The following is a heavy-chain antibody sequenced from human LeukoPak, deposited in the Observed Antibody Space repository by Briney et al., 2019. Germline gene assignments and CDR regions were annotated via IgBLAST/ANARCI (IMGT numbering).Heavy chain of an antibody. CDR3: ARLRDWFDP. V-gene: IGHV4-39*01. J-gene: IGHJ5*02. Sequence: SETLSLTCTVSGGSISSSSYYWGWIRQPPGKGLEGIGSIYYSGSTYYNPSLKSRVTISVDTSKNRFSLKLSSVTAADTAVYYCARLRDWFDPWGQGTLVTVSS. CDR1: GGSISSSSYY. CDR2: IYYSGST.